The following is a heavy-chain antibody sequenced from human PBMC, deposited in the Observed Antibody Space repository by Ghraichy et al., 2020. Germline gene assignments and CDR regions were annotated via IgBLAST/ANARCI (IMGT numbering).Heavy chain of an antibody. V-gene: IGHV3-21*01. CDR2: IDSSSSYI. CDR3: ARDWGYCSGGRCYSDAFDI. D-gene: IGHD2-15*01. Sequence: GGSLRLSCAASGLTFSSYSMSWVRQAPGKGLEWVSSIDSSSSYIYYADSLKRRFTISRDNAKNSLYLQMNSLRAEDTGIYYCARDWGYCSGGRCYSDAFDIWGQGTMVTVSS. CDR1: GLTFSSYS. J-gene: IGHJ3*02.